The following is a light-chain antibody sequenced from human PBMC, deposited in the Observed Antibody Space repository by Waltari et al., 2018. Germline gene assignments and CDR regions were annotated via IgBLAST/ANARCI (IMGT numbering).Light chain of an antibody. CDR3: MQSMHLPWT. CDR2: AVS. J-gene: IGKJ1*01. CDR1: QSLIDNDGKTQ. V-gene: IGKV2D-29*01. Sequence: IVMTQGPLSLSVTPGQPASIACKSSQSLIDNDGKTQLSWYLQKTGQPPQLLIYAVSKRFSGVPDRFSGGGSGTDFTLQISRVEAEDVGVFYCMQSMHLPWTFGQGTKVEVK.